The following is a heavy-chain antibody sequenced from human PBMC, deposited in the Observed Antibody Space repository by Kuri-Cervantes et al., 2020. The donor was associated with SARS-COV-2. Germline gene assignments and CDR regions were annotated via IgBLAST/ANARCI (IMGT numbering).Heavy chain of an antibody. D-gene: IGHD1-20*01. CDR2: VNHNGGA. Sequence: SQTLSLTCAIYGGSLSGSYWSWIRQSPGKRLEWIGEVNHNGGANYNPSLRSRVTISVDPSKAQFSLNLISVTAADTAVYYCARDSGIRGVLSLLTGDNWFDPWGQGTLVTVSS. J-gene: IGHJ5*02. V-gene: IGHV4-34*01. CDR3: ARDSGIRGVLSLLTGDNWFDP. CDR1: GGSLSGSY.